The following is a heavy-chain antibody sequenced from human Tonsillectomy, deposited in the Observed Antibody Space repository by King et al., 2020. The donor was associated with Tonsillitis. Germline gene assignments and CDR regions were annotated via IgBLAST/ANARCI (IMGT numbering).Heavy chain of an antibody. CDR3: AKDQDDYGDYVLGY. Sequence: QLVESGGGVVQPGRSLRLSCAASGFTFSSYGTHWVRPAPGKGLEWVAFLSYDGGNKYYADLVKGRFTMSRDNSKNTLYLQMNSLRAEDTAVYYCAKDQDDYGDYVLGYWGQGTLVTVSS. J-gene: IGHJ4*02. CDR1: GFTFSSYG. D-gene: IGHD4-17*01. CDR2: LSYDGGNK. V-gene: IGHV3-30*18.